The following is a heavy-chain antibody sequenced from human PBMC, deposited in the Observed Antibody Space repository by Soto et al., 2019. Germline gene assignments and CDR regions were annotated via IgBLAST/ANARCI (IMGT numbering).Heavy chain of an antibody. CDR1: GFTFSSSW. V-gene: IGHV3-74*01. D-gene: IGHD3-3*01. Sequence: EVQLVESGGDLIQPGGSLRLSCAAAGFTFSSSWMYWVRQAPGKGLLWVSRINSDGSTTTYADSVKGRFTISRDNAKNTRYLEMNCLGGEDTAVYYCLRAISWSGLEWGQGSLVTVSS. CDR2: INSDGSTT. J-gene: IGHJ4*02. CDR3: LRAISWSGLE.